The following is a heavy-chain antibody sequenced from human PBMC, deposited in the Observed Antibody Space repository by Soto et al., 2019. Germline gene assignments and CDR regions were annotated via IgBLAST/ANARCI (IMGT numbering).Heavy chain of an antibody. V-gene: IGHV3-23*01. Sequence: EVQLLESGGGLVQPGGSLRLSCAASGFIFTSYAMSWVRQAPGKGLEWVSGISNSGGSTDYADSVKGRFFISRDNSKNTLYLQMNSLRAEDTAVYYRARGGWHDAFDIWGQGTMVTVSS. J-gene: IGHJ3*02. CDR3: ARGGWHDAFDI. D-gene: IGHD6-19*01. CDR1: GFIFTSYA. CDR2: ISNSGGST.